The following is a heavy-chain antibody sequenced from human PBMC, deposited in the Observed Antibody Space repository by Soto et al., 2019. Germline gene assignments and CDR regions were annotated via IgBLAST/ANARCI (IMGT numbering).Heavy chain of an antibody. CDR3: ARGGVDYYDSSGYYFSPYYFDY. CDR1: GGSISSGNYY. Sequence: SETLSLTCTVSGGSISSGNYYWSWIRQPPGKGLEWIGFISYSGSTYYNASLKSRVTISVDTSKNQFSLKLSSVTAADTAVYYCARGGVDYYDSSGYYFSPYYFDYWGQGTLVTVSS. D-gene: IGHD3-22*01. J-gene: IGHJ4*02. V-gene: IGHV4-30-4*01. CDR2: ISYSGST.